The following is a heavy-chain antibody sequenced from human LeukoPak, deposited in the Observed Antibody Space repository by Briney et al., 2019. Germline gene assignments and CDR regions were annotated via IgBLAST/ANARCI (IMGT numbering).Heavy chain of an antibody. Sequence: PGGSLRLSCAASGFTFSSYGMHWVRQSPGKGLEWIGEIYHSGSTNYNPSLKSRVTISVDTSKNQFSLKLTSVTAADTAVYHCARHGGIIAAAGTRAFDIWGQGTMVTVSS. J-gene: IGHJ3*02. D-gene: IGHD6-13*01. V-gene: IGHV4-34*01. CDR3: ARHGGIIAAAGTRAFDI. CDR1: GFTFSSYG. CDR2: IYHSGST.